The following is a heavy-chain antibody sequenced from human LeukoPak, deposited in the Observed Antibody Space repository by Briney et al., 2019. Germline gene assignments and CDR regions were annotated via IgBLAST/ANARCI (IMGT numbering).Heavy chain of an antibody. CDR3: ARDKGGAYCGGDCYFDY. CDR1: GGTFSSYA. CDR2: IIPILGIA. J-gene: IGHJ4*02. Sequence: GASVKVSCKASGGTFSSYAISWVRQAPGQGLEWMGRIIPILGIANYAQKFQGRVTITADKSTSTAYMELSSLRSEDTAVYYCARDKGGAYCGGDCYFDYWGQGTLVTVSS. V-gene: IGHV1-69*04. D-gene: IGHD2-21*02.